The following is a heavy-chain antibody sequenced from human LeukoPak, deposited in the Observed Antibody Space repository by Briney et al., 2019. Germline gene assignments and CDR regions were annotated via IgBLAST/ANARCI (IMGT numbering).Heavy chain of an antibody. CDR3: ARAVDIVAIGPDAFDI. J-gene: IGHJ3*02. Sequence: PSETLSLTCTVSGGSISSYYWSWIRQPPGKGLEWIGYIYYSGSTNYNPPLKSRVTISVDTSKNQFSLKLSSVTAADTAVYYCARAVDIVAIGPDAFDIWGQGTMVTVSS. V-gene: IGHV4-59*01. CDR1: GGSISSYY. D-gene: IGHD5-12*01. CDR2: IYYSGST.